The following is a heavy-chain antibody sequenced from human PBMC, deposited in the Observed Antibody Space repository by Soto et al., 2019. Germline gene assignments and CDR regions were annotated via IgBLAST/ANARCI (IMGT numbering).Heavy chain of an antibody. J-gene: IGHJ5*02. CDR2: FNPSGDHT. CDR3: ARAQSFEFHSWFDP. Sequence: GASVKVSCKASGYTFGNHYMHWVRQAPGQGLEWMGIFNPSGDHTNYAQKFQGRVTMTSDTSRSTGYMELSSLRSDDTAVYYCARAQSFEFHSWFDPWGQGTLVTVSS. CDR1: GYTFGNHY. V-gene: IGHV1-46*01. D-gene: IGHD3-10*01.